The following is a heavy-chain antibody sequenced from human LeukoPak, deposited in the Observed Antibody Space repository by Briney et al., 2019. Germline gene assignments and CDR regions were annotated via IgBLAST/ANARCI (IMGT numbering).Heavy chain of an antibody. Sequence: SETLSLTCTVSGGSISSGGYYWSWIRQHPGKGLEWIGYIYYSGSTYYNPSLKSRVTISVDTSKNQFSLKLSSVTAVDTAVYYCARGRDGYNLRVSGAFDIWGQGTMVTVSS. J-gene: IGHJ3*02. V-gene: IGHV4-31*03. D-gene: IGHD5-24*01. CDR2: IYYSGST. CDR3: ARGRDGYNLRVSGAFDI. CDR1: GGSISSGGYY.